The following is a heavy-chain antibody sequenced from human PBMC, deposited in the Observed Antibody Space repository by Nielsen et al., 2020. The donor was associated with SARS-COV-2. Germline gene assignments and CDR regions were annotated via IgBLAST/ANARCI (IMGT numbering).Heavy chain of an antibody. V-gene: IGHV4-39*07. D-gene: IGHD2-21*02. CDR1: GGSISSSSYY. CDR3: ARFSRHIVVVTATNYFDY. Sequence: SETLSLTCTVSGGSISSSSYYWGWIRQPPGKGLEWIGSTYYSGSTYYNPSLKSRVTISVDTSKNQFSLKLSSVTAADTAVYYCARFSRHIVVVTATNYFDYWGQGTLVTVSS. CDR2: TYYSGST. J-gene: IGHJ4*02.